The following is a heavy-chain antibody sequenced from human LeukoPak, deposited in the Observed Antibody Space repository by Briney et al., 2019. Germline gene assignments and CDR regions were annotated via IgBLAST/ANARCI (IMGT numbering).Heavy chain of an antibody. Sequence: PGGSLRLSCAVSGFTYSDFWMNWVRQAPGKGLEWVASIRQDGSEKTYVDSVKGRFTISRDNTKNSLFLQMNSLRAGDTAVYYCTRDGTAPGLYFDLWGQGTLVTVSS. J-gene: IGHJ4*01. V-gene: IGHV3-7*01. CDR1: GFTYSDFW. CDR2: IRQDGSEK. CDR3: TRDGTAPGLYFDL. D-gene: IGHD6-13*01.